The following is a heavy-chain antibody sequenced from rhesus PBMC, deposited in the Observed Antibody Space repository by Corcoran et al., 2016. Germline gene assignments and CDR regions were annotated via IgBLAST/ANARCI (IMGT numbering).Heavy chain of an antibody. CDR3: ASDQRMNTVTQFDY. D-gene: IGHD4-23*01. Sequence: QVQLQESGPGLVKPSETLSLTCAVSGGSISGYYYWSWIRQPPGKGLEWIVSIYGSGGRNYLNLSLKSRFNLSVDTSKNQFSLKLRSVTAADTAVYYCASDQRMNTVTQFDYWGQGVLVTVSS. J-gene: IGHJ4*01. CDR2: IYGSGGRN. CDR1: GGSISGYYY. V-gene: IGHV4S14*01.